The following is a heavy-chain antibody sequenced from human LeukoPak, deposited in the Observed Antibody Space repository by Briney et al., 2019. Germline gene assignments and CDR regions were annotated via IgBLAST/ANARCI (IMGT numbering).Heavy chain of an antibody. CDR3: ARVPFTYSSSWYRNWFDP. J-gene: IGHJ5*02. CDR2: INHSGST. V-gene: IGHV4-34*01. D-gene: IGHD6-13*01. Sequence: SETLSLTCAVYGGSFSGYYWSWIRQPPGKGLEWIGEINHSGSTNYNPSLKSRVTISVDTSKNQFSLKLSSVTAADTAVYYCARVPFTYSSSWYRNWFDPWGQGTLVTVSS. CDR1: GGSFSGYY.